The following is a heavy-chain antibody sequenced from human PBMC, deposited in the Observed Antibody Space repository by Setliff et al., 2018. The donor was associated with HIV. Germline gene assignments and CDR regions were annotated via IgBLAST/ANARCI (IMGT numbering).Heavy chain of an antibody. Sequence: SETLSLTCTVPSGSFSPDTYNWNWIRQTPGKGLEWIGTFFNSGSISYNPSLGSRVTMSVDTSENLFFLRLIFVTAADTGVYYCGRGWFDLWGQGTLVTVSS. J-gene: IGHJ5*02. V-gene: IGHV4-61*01. CDR1: SGSFSPDTYN. CDR2: FFNSGSI. D-gene: IGHD3-10*01. CDR3: GRGWFDL.